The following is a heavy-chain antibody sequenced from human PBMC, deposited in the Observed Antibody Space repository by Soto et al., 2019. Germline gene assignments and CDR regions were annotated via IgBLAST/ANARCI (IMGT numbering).Heavy chain of an antibody. CDR3: ARDFEY. J-gene: IGHJ4*02. V-gene: IGHV3-74*01. Sequence: EVQLVESGGGLVQPGGSLRLSCEASGFTFSTFWMHWVRQAPGKGLVWVSRINSDGSSTNYADSVKGRVTISRDNAMNMLYLQMNSLRAEDTAVYYCARDFEYWGQGTLVTVSS. CDR2: INSDGSST. CDR1: GFTFSTFW.